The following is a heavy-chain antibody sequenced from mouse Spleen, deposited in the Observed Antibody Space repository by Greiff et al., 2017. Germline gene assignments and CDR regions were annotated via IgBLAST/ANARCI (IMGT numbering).Heavy chain of an antibody. J-gene: IGHJ2*01. CDR2: INPNNGGT. CDR1: GYTFTDYY. D-gene: IGHD1-2*01. Sequence: EVQLQQSGPELVKPGASVKISCKASGYTFTDYYMNWVKQSHGKSLEWIGDINPNNGGTSYNQKFKGKATLTVDKSSSTAYMELRSLTSEDSAVYYCAREGITTATEVWGQGTTLTVSS. V-gene: IGHV1-26*01. CDR3: AREGITTATEV.